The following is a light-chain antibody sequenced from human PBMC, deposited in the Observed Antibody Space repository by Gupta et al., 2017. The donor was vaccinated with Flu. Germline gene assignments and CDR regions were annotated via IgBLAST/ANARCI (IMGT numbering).Light chain of an antibody. Sequence: QSALNQPASVSGSPGQSITISCTGTSSDVADYNYVSWYQQHPGEAPKLMIFEVSNRPSGVSDRFSGSKSGVTASLTISGLQAEDEADYYCSSYTNTSTLVVFGGGTKLTVL. CDR1: SSDVADYNY. CDR2: EVS. J-gene: IGLJ3*02. V-gene: IGLV2-14*01. CDR3: SSYTNTSTLVV.